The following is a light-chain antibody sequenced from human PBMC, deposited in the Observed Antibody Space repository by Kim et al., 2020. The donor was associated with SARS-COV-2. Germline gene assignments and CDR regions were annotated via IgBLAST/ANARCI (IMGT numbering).Light chain of an antibody. CDR1: QSVATS. V-gene: IGKV3-15*01. J-gene: IGKJ1*01. CDR3: HQYNDWLWT. Sequence: VSPGERATLSCRASQSVATSIAWYQQKPGQAPRLLIYTASTRATGLPARFSVSGSGTEFTLTISSLQSEDFAAYYCHQYNDWLWTFGQGTKVDIK. CDR2: TAS.